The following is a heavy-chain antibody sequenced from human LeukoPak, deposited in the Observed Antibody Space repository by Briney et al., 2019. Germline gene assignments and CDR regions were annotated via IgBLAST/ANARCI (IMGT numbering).Heavy chain of an antibody. CDR1: GYTFTSYG. CDR2: ISAYNGNT. Sequence: ASVKVSCKASGYTFTSYGISWVRQAPGQGLEWMGWISAYNGNTNYAQKLQGRVTMTRNTSISTAYMELSSLRSEDTAVYYCARNSLILLWFGELLAYYYYYGMDVWGQGTTVTVSS. J-gene: IGHJ6*02. V-gene: IGHV1-18*01. CDR3: ARNSLILLWFGELLAYYYYYGMDV. D-gene: IGHD3-10*01.